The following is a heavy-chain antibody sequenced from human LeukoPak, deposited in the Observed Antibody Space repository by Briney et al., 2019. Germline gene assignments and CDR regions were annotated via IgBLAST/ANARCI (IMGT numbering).Heavy chain of an antibody. Sequence: SVKVSCKASGGTFSSYAISWVRQAPGQGLEWMGGIIPIFGTASYAQKFQGRATMTRDTSTSTVYMELSSLRSEDTAVYYCARDIGSSGIKGYYFDYWGQGTLVTVSS. J-gene: IGHJ4*02. CDR1: GGTFSSYA. CDR3: ARDIGSSGIKGYYFDY. V-gene: IGHV1-69*05. D-gene: IGHD3-22*01. CDR2: IIPIFGTA.